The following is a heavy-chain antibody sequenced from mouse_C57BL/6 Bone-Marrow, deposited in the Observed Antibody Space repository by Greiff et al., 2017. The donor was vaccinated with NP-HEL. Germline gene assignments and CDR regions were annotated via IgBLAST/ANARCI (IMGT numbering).Heavy chain of an antibody. CDR3: TSKSIYDGYYLDY. CDR2: IYPGNSDT. V-gene: IGHV1-5*01. J-gene: IGHJ2*01. D-gene: IGHD2-3*01. Sequence: VQLQQSGTVLARPGASVKMSCKTSGYTFTSYWMHWVKQRPGQGLEWIGAIYPGNSDTSYNQKFKGKAKLTAVTSASTAYMELSSLTNEDSAVYYCTSKSIYDGYYLDYWGQGTTLTVSS. CDR1: GYTFTSYW.